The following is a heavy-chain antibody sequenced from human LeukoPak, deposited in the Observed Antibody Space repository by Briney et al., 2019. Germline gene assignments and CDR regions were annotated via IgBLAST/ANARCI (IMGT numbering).Heavy chain of an antibody. J-gene: IGHJ4*02. CDR3: ARGGRYYYDSSGYPFDY. CDR2: IYHSGST. V-gene: IGHV4-4*02. CDR1: GGSISSSNW. D-gene: IGHD3-22*01. Sequence: ASETLSLTCAVSGGSISSSNWWSWVRQPPGKGLEWIGEIYHSGSTNYNPSLKSRVTISVDKSKNQFSLKLSSVTAADTAVYYCARGGRYYYDSSGYPFDYWGQGTLVTVSS.